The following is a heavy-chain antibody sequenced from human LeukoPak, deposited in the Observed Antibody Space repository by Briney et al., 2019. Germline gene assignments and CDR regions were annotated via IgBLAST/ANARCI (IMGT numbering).Heavy chain of an antibody. CDR2: MYHSGIT. V-gene: IGHV4-38-2*02. D-gene: IGHD2-15*01. Sequence: PSETLSLTCSVSGFSISNGYHWGWIRQPPGKGPQWIGSMYHSGITYYNPSLKSRVTISVDTSKNQFSLKLSSVTAADTAVYYCARGSLKGRTGFDPWGQGTLVTVSS. J-gene: IGHJ5*02. CDR1: GFSISNGYH. CDR3: ARGSLKGRTGFDP.